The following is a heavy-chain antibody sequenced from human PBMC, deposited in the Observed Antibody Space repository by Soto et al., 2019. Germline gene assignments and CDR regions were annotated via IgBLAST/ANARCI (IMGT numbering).Heavy chain of an antibody. J-gene: IGHJ6*03. CDR1: GFTFSSYG. CDR3: AKDLIAVAGRPLAGGYYYYMDV. D-gene: IGHD6-19*01. CDR2: ISYDGSNK. Sequence: GGSLRLSCAASGFTFSSYGMHWVRQAPGKGLEWVAVISYDGSNKYYADSVKGRFTISRDNSKNTLYLQMNSLRAEDTAVYYCAKDLIAVAGRPLAGGYYYYMDVWGKGTTVTVSS. V-gene: IGHV3-30*18.